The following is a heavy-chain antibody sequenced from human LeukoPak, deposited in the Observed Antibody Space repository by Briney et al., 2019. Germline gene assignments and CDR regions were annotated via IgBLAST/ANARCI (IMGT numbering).Heavy chain of an antibody. CDR2: ISSSSSYI. Sequence: PGGSLRLSCAASGFTFSSYSMNWVRQAPGKGLEWVSSISSSSSYIYYADSVKGRFTISRDNAKNSLYLQMNSLRAEDTALYYCAKGLEDSVYSGSCDYWGQGTLVTVSS. V-gene: IGHV3-21*04. J-gene: IGHJ4*02. CDR1: GFTFSSYS. D-gene: IGHD1-26*01. CDR3: AKGLEDSVYSGSCDY.